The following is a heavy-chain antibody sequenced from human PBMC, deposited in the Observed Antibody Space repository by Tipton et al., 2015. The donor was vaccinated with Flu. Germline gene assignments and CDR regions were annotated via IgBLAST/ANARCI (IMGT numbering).Heavy chain of an antibody. D-gene: IGHD3-16*01. Sequence: LSLTCTVSSGSVSRGRYYWSWIRQPAGKELEWIGRIYTTGSTNFNPSLESRVTISIDPSKNQFSLSLSSVTAADTAVYYCAREYLFFGELSTAYYFDSWGQGTLVTVSS. CDR2: IYTTGST. CDR1: SGSVSRGRYY. V-gene: IGHV4-61*02. J-gene: IGHJ4*02. CDR3: AREYLFFGELSTAYYFDS.